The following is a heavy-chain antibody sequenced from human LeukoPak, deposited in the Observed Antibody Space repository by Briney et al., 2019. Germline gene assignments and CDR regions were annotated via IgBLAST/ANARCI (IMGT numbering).Heavy chain of an antibody. V-gene: IGHV3-30*02. CDR3: ARDRRHYFDSSGYPTDAFDI. Sequence: GGSLRLSCAASGITFKLYGMHWVRQAPGKGLEWVAFIRFDGGNTYYADSVKGRFTVSRDNSRDTLYLQMNNLRTEDTAMYYCARDRRHYFDSSGYPTDAFDIWGQGTMVTVSS. CDR1: GITFKLYG. CDR2: IRFDGGNT. J-gene: IGHJ3*02. D-gene: IGHD3-22*01.